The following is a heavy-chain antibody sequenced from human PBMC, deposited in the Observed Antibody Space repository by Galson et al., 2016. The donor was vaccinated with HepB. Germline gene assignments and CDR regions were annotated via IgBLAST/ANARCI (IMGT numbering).Heavy chain of an antibody. CDR1: GVSITSHY. CDR2: TSHRGGA. V-gene: IGHV4-59*11. D-gene: IGHD3/OR15-3a*01. Sequence: SETLSLTCSISGVSITSHYWGWIRQFPGKGLEWIGYTSHRGGADRSPSLKSRVTISLDPLKNQLSLEMTSMTAADTAVYYCARGERTGCDYWGQGTLITVSS. J-gene: IGHJ4*02. CDR3: ARGERTGCDY.